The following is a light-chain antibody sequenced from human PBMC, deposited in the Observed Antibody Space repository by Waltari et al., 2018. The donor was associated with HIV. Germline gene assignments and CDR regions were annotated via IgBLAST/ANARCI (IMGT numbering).Light chain of an antibody. V-gene: IGLV1-47*01. CDR3: AAWDDSLSGYV. Sequence: QSVLTQPPSASGTPGQRVTISCSGGSANIGSNYVFWYHLLPVTAPKLLVYRNDQRPSGVPDRLSGSKSGTSASLAISGLRSEDEADYYCAAWDDSLSGYVFGTGTKVTVL. CDR2: RND. J-gene: IGLJ1*01. CDR1: SANIGSNY.